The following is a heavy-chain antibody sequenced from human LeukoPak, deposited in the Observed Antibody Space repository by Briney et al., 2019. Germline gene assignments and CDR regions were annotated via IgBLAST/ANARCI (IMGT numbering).Heavy chain of an antibody. Sequence: SVKVSCKASGGTFSSYAISWVRQAPGQGLEWMGRIIPILGIANYAQKFQGRVTITADKSTSTAYMELSSLRSEDTAVYYCAREYGLETIFQNWFDPWGQGTLVTVSS. CDR3: AREYGLETIFQNWFDP. J-gene: IGHJ5*02. D-gene: IGHD3-9*01. V-gene: IGHV1-69*04. CDR2: IIPILGIA. CDR1: GGTFSSYA.